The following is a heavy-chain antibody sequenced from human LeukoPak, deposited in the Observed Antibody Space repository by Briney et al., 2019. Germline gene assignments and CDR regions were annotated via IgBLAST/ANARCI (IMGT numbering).Heavy chain of an antibody. J-gene: IGHJ4*02. CDR2: ISAYNGNT. D-gene: IGHD5-12*01. Sequence: ASVKVSRKASGYTFTSYGISWVRQAPGQGLEWMGWISAYNGNTNYAQKLQGRVTMTTDTSTSTAYMELRSLRSDDTAVYYCARARATFRYGGLQYYFDYWGQGTLVTVSS. CDR1: GYTFTSYG. V-gene: IGHV1-18*01. CDR3: ARARATFRYGGLQYYFDY.